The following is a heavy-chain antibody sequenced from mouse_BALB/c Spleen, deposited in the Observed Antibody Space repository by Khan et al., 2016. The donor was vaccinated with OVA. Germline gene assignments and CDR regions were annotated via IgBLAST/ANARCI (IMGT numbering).Heavy chain of an antibody. CDR2: IWIEGST. CDR3: ARQPYYHYYVMDY. CDR1: GFSLTNYG. J-gene: IGHJ4*01. V-gene: IGHV2-6-1*01. D-gene: IGHD2-10*01. Sequence: QVQLKQSGPGLVAPSQSLSITCTISGFSLTNYGVHWVRQPPGKGLEWLVGIWIEGSTTYNSALKSRLSIRKDNSKSQLFLKMNSLQTDDTAMYYCARQPYYHYYVMDYWGQGTSVTVSS.